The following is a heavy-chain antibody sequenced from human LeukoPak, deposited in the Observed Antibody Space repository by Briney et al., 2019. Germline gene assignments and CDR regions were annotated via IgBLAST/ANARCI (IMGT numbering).Heavy chain of an antibody. Sequence: KPSETLSLTCTVSGGSISSSSYYWGWIRQPPGKGLEWIGSIYYSGSTYYNPSLKSRVTISVNTSKNQFSLKLSSVTAADTAVYYCARRSGAMMVDYFDYWAREPWSPSPQ. J-gene: IGHJ4*02. CDR2: IYYSGST. CDR1: GGSISSSSYY. D-gene: IGHD3-22*01. V-gene: IGHV4-39*01. CDR3: ARRSGAMMVDYFDY.